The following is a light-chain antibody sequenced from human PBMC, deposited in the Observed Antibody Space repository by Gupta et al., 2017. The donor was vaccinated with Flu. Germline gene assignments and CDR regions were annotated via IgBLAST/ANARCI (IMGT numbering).Light chain of an antibody. V-gene: IGKV3-20*01. Sequence: EIVLTQSPGTLSLSPGERATLSCRASQSVSNNYLAWYQHIPGQAPRLLIYGASSRATGIPDRFSGSGSGADFTLTSSRLEPADFAVYYCQQYGSSPHTFGGGTKVEIK. CDR2: GAS. CDR3: QQYGSSPHT. CDR1: QSVSNNY. J-gene: IGKJ4*01.